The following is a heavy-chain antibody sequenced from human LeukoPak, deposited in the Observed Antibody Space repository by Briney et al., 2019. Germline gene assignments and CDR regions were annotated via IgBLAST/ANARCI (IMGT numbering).Heavy chain of an antibody. CDR3: ARLQREDGGSAEFWNGYQH. CDR2: IYTSGSS. Sequence: PSETLSLTCTVSGGTISGFYWSWIRQPPGKGLEWIGYIYTSGSSKNNPSLKGRVTISVDTSKNQFSLKLYSVTAGDTAVYYCARLQREDGGSAEFWNGYQHGGEGSLVTLSS. CDR1: GGTISGFY. V-gene: IGHV4-4*09. J-gene: IGHJ4*02. D-gene: IGHD3-3*01.